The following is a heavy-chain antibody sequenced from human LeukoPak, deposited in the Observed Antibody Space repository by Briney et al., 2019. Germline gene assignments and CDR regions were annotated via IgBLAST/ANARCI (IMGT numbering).Heavy chain of an antibody. J-gene: IGHJ5*02. CDR1: GYTFTSYY. V-gene: IGHV1-46*01. CDR3: ASELRNWFDP. Sequence: ASVKVSCKASGYTFTSYYMHWVRQAPGQGLEWMGIINPSGGSTSYAQKFQGRVTMTRDTSISTAYMELSRLRSDDTAVYYCASELRNWFDPWGQGTLVTVSS. CDR2: INPSGGST.